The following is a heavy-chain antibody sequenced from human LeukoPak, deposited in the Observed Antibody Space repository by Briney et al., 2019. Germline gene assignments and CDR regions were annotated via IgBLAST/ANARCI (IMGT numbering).Heavy chain of an antibody. D-gene: IGHD6-19*01. V-gene: IGHV3-13*04. Sequence: GGSLRLSCAASGFTFSSYDMHWVRQATGKGLEWVSAIGTAGDTYYPGSVKGRFTISRENAKNSLYLQMNSLRAGDTAVYYCAKDRVSSGWYEYYQYWGQGTLVTVSS. J-gene: IGHJ1*01. CDR1: GFTFSSYD. CDR2: IGTAGDT. CDR3: AKDRVSSGWYEYYQY.